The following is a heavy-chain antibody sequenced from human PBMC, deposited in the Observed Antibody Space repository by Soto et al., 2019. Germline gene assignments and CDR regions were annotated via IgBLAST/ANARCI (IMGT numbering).Heavy chain of an antibody. J-gene: IGHJ4*02. CDR1: GGSISSYY. D-gene: IGHD2-15*01. V-gene: IGHV4-59*08. CDR3: ARRYGGTFDY. CDR2: IYYSGIT. Sequence: QVQLQESGPGLVKPSETLSLTCTVSGGSISSYYWSWIRQPPGKGLEWIGYIYYSGITNYNPPLXSXVXIXXDTSKNQFSLKLSSVTAADTAVYYCARRYGGTFDYWGQGTLVTVSS.